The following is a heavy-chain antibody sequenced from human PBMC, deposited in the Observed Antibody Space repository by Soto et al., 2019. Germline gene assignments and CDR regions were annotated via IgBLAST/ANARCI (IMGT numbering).Heavy chain of an antibody. CDR3: ARVSSSSSFYYGMDV. CDR2: IYYSGST. V-gene: IGHV4-30-4*01. Sequence: LRLSCTVSGGSISSGDYYWSWIRQPPGKGLEWIGYIYYSGSTYYNPSLKSRVTISVDTSKNQFSLKLSSVTAADTAVYYCARVSSSSSFYYGMDVWGQGTTVTVSS. CDR1: GGSISSGDYY. J-gene: IGHJ6*02. D-gene: IGHD6-6*01.